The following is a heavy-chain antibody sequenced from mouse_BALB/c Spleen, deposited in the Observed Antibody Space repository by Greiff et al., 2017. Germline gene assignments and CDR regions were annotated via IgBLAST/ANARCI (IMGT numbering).Heavy chain of an antibody. CDR3: ANYITTGAY. Sequence: QVQLQQSGAELARPGASVKLSCKASGYTFTSYWMQWVKQRPGQGLEWIGAIYPGDGDTRYTQKFKGKATLTADKSSSTAYMQLSSLASEDSAVYYCANYITTGAYWGQGTLVTVSA. J-gene: IGHJ3*01. V-gene: IGHV1-87*01. CDR1: GYTFTSYW. D-gene: IGHD1-1*01. CDR2: IYPGDGDT.